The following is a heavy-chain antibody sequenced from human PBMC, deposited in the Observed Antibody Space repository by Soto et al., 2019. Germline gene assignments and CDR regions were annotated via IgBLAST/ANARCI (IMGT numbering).Heavy chain of an antibody. Sequence: SETLSLTCAVYGGSFSGYYWSWIRQPPGKGLEWIGEINHSGSTNYNPSIKSRVTISVDTSKNQFSLKLSSVTAADTAVYYCARGFEAALWFGELSHVWFDPWGQGTLVTVSS. CDR2: INHSGST. CDR1: GGSFSGYY. CDR3: ARGFEAALWFGELSHVWFDP. V-gene: IGHV4-34*01. J-gene: IGHJ5*02. D-gene: IGHD3-10*01.